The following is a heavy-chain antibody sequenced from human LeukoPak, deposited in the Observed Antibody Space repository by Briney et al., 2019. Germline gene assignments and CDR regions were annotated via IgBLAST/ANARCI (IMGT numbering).Heavy chain of an antibody. J-gene: IGHJ3*02. D-gene: IGHD6-19*01. CDR3: AREGPGPLKGMAVAERAFDI. CDR2: MNPNSGNT. V-gene: IGHV1-8*01. Sequence: GASVKVSCKASGYTFTSYDINWVRQATGQGLEWMGWMNPNSGNTGYAQKFQGRVTMTRNASISTAYMELSRLRSDDTAVYYCAREGPGPLKGMAVAERAFDIWGQGTMATVSS. CDR1: GYTFTSYD.